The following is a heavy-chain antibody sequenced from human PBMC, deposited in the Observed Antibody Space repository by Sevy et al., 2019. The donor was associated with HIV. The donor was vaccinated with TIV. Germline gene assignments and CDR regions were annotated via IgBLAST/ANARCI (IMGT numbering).Heavy chain of an antibody. Sequence: GGSLRLSCAASGFTFSSYAMHWVRQAPGKGLEWVAVISYDGSNKYYADSVKGRFTISRDNSKKTLYLQMNSLRAEDTAGYYCARDLRTVTNYFDYWGQGTLVTVSS. CDR2: ISYDGSNK. D-gene: IGHD4-17*01. J-gene: IGHJ4*02. V-gene: IGHV3-30-3*01. CDR3: ARDLRTVTNYFDY. CDR1: GFTFSSYA.